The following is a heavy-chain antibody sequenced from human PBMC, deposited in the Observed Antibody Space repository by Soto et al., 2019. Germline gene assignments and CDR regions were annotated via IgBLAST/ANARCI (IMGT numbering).Heavy chain of an antibody. D-gene: IGHD3-9*01. CDR3: ARVTYDSFTAYSYYFDD. CDR1: GDSIRPYY. V-gene: IGHV4-59*01. CDR2: VYYSGSV. Sequence: SETLSLTCTVSGDSIRPYYWTWIRQPPGKGLEWIGYVYYSGSVNYRSSLKSRVTMSVDTSKNQFSLRLNSVTAADTAVYYCARVTYDSFTAYSYYFDDWGQGTLVTVSS. J-gene: IGHJ4*02.